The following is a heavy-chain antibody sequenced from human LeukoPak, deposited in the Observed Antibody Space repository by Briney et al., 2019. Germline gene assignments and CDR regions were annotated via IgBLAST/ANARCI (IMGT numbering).Heavy chain of an antibody. CDR1: GFPFSSYE. V-gene: IGHV3-48*03. Sequence: GGSLRLSCAASGFPFSSYEMNWVRQAPGKGLEWVSYISSSGSTIYYADSVKGRFTISRDNAKNSLYLQMNSLRAEDTAVYYCARDCSGGSCYSDYFDYWGQGTLVTVSS. J-gene: IGHJ4*02. D-gene: IGHD2-15*01. CDR3: ARDCSGGSCYSDYFDY. CDR2: ISSSGSTI.